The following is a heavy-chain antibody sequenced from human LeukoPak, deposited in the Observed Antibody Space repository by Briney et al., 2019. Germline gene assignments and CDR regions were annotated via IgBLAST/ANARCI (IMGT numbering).Heavy chain of an antibody. D-gene: IGHD3-10*01. Sequence: GALRLSCAASGFTFSNYWMHWVRRAPGKGLVWVSRIKSDGSSTSYADSVKGRFTISRDNAKNTLYVQMNSLRAEDTAVYYCARESGYHGSGFDPWGQGTLVIVSS. J-gene: IGHJ5*02. CDR1: GFTFSNYW. CDR3: ARESGYHGSGFDP. V-gene: IGHV3-74*01. CDR2: IKSDGSST.